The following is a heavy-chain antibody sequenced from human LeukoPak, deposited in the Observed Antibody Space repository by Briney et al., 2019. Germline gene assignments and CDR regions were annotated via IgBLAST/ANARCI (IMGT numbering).Heavy chain of an antibody. CDR3: ARDGFGGSFGPLRPDY. V-gene: IGHV1-18*01. J-gene: IGHJ4*02. D-gene: IGHD3-10*01. CDR2: ISAYNGNT. CDR1: GYTFTSYG. Sequence: ASVKVSCKASGYTFTSYGISWVRQAPGQGLEWMGWISAYNGNTNYAQKLQGRVTMTTDTSTSTAYMELRSLRSDDTAVYYCARDGFGGSFGPLRPDYWGREPWSPPPQ.